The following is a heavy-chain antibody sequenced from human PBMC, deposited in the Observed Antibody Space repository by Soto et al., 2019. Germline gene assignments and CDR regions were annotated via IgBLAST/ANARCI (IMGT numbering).Heavy chain of an antibody. CDR3: AKGYDFWSGYRSFDY. D-gene: IGHD3-3*01. CDR2: ISGSGGST. Sequence: PGGSLRLSCAASGFTFSSYAMSWVRQAPGKGLEWVSAISGSGGSTYYADSVKGRFTISRDNSKNTLYLQMNSLRAEDTAVYYCAKGYDFWSGYRSFDYWGQGTLVTVSS. V-gene: IGHV3-23*01. J-gene: IGHJ4*02. CDR1: GFTFSSYA.